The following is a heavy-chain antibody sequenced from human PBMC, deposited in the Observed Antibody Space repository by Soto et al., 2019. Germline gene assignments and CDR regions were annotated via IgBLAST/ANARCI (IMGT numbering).Heavy chain of an antibody. Sequence: ASVKVSCKASAYTFIDHCLHWGRQAPGQGLEWIAWFNPNSGATNFAQNFNDRVIMTRDTSIDTAYIQLSGLRTDDKAVYYCARAALIMPHIKISGAARPGVLDYGSQGSLVTVSS. CDR2: FNPNSGAT. CDR1: AYTFIDHC. CDR3: ARAALIMPHIKISGAARPGVLDY. J-gene: IGHJ4*02. D-gene: IGHD3-3*01. V-gene: IGHV1-2*02.